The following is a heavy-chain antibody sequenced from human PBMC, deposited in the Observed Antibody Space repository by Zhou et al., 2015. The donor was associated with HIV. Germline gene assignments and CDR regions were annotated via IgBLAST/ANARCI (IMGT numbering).Heavy chain of an antibody. CDR2: IIPIFGTA. D-gene: IGHD1-1*01. J-gene: IGHJ6*03. CDR3: ARKGRRNDAGHYYYYYYMDV. V-gene: IGHV1-69*01. Sequence: QVQLVQSGAEVKKPGSSVKVSCKASGGTFSSYAISWVRQAPGQGLEWMGGIIPIFGTANYAQKFQGRVTITADESTSTAYMELSSLRSEDTAVYYCARKGRRNDAGHYYYYYYMDVWGKGTTVTVSS. CDR1: GGTFSSYA.